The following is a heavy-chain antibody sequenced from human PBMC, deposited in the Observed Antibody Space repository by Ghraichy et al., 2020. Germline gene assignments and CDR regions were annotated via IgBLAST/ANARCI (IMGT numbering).Heavy chain of an antibody. Sequence: ASVKVSCTISGYILSELSIHWVRQAPGKGLEWMGSFDPEDGKTIYAQKFQGSVTMTVDTSTETAYMEVSGLRSEDTAVYYCRTHLYCSSTTCPSGNDYGLDVWGQGTSVTVS. CDR3: RTHLYCSSTTCPSGNDYGLDV. CDR2: FDPEDGKT. D-gene: IGHD2-2*01. J-gene: IGHJ6*02. V-gene: IGHV1-24*01. CDR1: GYILSELS.